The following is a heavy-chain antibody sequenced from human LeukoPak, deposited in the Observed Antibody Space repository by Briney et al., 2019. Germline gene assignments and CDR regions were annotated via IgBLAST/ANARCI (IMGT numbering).Heavy chain of an antibody. CDR2: IYYSGST. Sequence: SETLSLTCTVSGGSISSGGYYWSWIRQHPGKGLEWIGYIYYSGSTYYNPSLKSRITISVATSKKQLSLKLSSVTAEDTAVYYCARENSPTYYYDSSGYQNWGQGTLVTVSS. CDR3: ARENSPTYYYDSSGYQN. V-gene: IGHV4-31*03. D-gene: IGHD3-22*01. CDR1: GGSISSGGYY. J-gene: IGHJ4*02.